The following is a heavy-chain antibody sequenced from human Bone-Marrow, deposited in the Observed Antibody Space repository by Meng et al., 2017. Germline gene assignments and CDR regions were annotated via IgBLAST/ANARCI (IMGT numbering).Heavy chain of an antibody. CDR3: ARGSAGDYYFDS. J-gene: IGHJ4*02. Sequence: GSLRLSCSVSGDSISNYYWNWLRQPAGKRLGWIGRNYVGGSTDYNPSLRSRVTVSVDTAKNQISLRLASVTAADTAVYFCARGSAGDYYFDSWGQGTLVTVSS. CDR1: GDSISNYY. D-gene: IGHD4-17*01. V-gene: IGHV4-4*07. CDR2: NYVGGST.